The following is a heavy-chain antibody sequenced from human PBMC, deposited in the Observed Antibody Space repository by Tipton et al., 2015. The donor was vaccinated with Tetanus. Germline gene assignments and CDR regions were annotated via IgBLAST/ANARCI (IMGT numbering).Heavy chain of an antibody. CDR1: GFSFSSYG. Sequence: SLRLSCAASGFSFSSYGMHWVRQAPGKGLDWVSLISSDGSDTYSADSVKGRFTISRDNSKNTLYLQMNSLRAEDTAVYYCARDGRVRQMVGATAYYDHDGMAVWGQGTTVTVS. J-gene: IGHJ6*02. D-gene: IGHD1-26*01. V-gene: IGHV3-30*03. CDR3: ARDGRVRQMVGATAYYDHDGMAV. CDR2: ISSDGSDT.